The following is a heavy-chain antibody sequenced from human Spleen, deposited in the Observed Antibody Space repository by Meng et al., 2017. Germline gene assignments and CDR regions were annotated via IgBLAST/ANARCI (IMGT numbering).Heavy chain of an antibody. J-gene: IGHJ5*02. D-gene: IGHD6-19*01. CDR2: IYPGDSDT. CDR3: ARDAYKESSGWYSGWFDP. Sequence: GESLKISCKGSGYSFTSYWIGWVRQMPGKGLEWMGIIYPGDSDTRYSPSFQGQVTISADKSISTAYLQWSSLKASDTAMYYWARDAYKESSGWYSGWFDPWGQGTLVTVSS. V-gene: IGHV5-51*01. CDR1: GYSFTSYW.